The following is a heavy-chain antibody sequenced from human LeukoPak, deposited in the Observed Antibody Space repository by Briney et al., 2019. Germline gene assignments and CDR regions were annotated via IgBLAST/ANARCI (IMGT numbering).Heavy chain of an antibody. J-gene: IGHJ6*03. CDR1: GGTFSSYA. V-gene: IGHV1-69*05. Sequence: SVKVSCKASGGTFSSYAISWVRQAPGQGLEWMGGIIPIFGTANYAQKLQGRVTMTTDTSTSTAYMELRSLRSDDTAVYYCARGGGYYYYYMDVWGKGTTVTVSS. CDR2: IIPIFGTA. CDR3: ARGGGYYYYYMDV. D-gene: IGHD3-16*01.